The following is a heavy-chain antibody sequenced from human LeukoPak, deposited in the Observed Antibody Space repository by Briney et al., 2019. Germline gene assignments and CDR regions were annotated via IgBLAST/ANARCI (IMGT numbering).Heavy chain of an antibody. J-gene: IGHJ4*02. D-gene: IGHD5-18*01. CDR2: IYTSGST. V-gene: IGHV4-4*07. Sequence: SETLSLTCTVSGGSISSYYWSWIRQPAGKGLEWIGRIYTSGSTNYNPSLKSRVTISVDKSKNQFSLKLSSVTAADTAVYYCARSTAMVPLDYWSQGTPVTVSS. CDR1: GGSISSYY. CDR3: ARSTAMVPLDY.